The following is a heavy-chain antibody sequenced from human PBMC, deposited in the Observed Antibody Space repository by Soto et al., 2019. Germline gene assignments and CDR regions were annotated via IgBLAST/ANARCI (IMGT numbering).Heavy chain of an antibody. CDR3: ASGVRSGPYNTPFDY. Sequence: PSETLSLTCTVSGGSISSYYWSWIRQPPGKGLEWIGYIYYSGSTNYNPSLKSRVTISVDTSKNQFSLKLSSVTAADTAAYYCASGVRSGPYNTPFDYWGQGTLVTVSS. V-gene: IGHV4-59*01. D-gene: IGHD2-15*01. CDR2: IYYSGST. CDR1: GGSISSYY. J-gene: IGHJ4*02.